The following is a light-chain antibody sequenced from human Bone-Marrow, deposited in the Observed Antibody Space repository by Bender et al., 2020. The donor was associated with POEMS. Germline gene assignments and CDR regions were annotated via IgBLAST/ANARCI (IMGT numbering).Light chain of an antibody. CDR2: DGT. V-gene: IGLV2-23*01. Sequence: QSALSQPASVSGSPGQSLTITCTGTSSDVGSCDLVSWYQHLPGKVPKLIIYDGTTRPSVVSYRFSSSSSSNAPSLSVSGLPAEDDDYYCSCSFAGRPPLFFGAGTKLTVL. CDR1: SSDVGSCDL. CDR3: CSFAGRPPLF. J-gene: IGLJ2*01.